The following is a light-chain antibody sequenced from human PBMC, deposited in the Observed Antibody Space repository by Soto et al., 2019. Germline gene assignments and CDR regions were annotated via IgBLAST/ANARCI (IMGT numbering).Light chain of an antibody. V-gene: IGKV3-11*01. CDR1: QSVSTK. CDR3: QQRSAWPPYT. Sequence: EIMLTQSPATLSLSPGERATLSCRASQSVSTKLAWYQHKPGQAPRLLIYDASHRATGIPARFSGSGSETDFTLTISSLEPEDFAVYYCQQRSAWPPYTFGQGTTLEIK. J-gene: IGKJ2*01. CDR2: DAS.